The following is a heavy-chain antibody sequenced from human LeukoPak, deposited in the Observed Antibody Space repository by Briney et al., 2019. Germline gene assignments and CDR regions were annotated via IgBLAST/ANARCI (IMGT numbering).Heavy chain of an antibody. CDR2: INPSGGSA. J-gene: IGHJ5*02. V-gene: IGHV1-46*01. Sequence: ASVKVSCKASGYTFTSYYMHWVRQAPGQGLEWMGIINPSGGSATYAQKFQGRVTMTRDTSTTTVSMELSSLTSEDTAVYYCARGLGSGSYYGSWGQGTLVTVSS. CDR1: GYTFTSYY. CDR3: ARGLGSGSYYGS. D-gene: IGHD3-10*01.